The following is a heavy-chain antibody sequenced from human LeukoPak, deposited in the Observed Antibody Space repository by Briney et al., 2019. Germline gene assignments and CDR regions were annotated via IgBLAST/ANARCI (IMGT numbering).Heavy chain of an antibody. CDR2: ISGSGNST. Sequence: GGSLRLSCAASGFTFSSFAMSWVRQAPGKGLEWVSVISGSGNSTYYADSVKGRFTVSRDNSKNTLYLQMNSLRAEDTALYYCARNDGYGGNGYFDYWGQGTLVTGSS. V-gene: IGHV3-23*01. CDR1: GFTFSSFA. J-gene: IGHJ4*02. D-gene: IGHD4-23*01. CDR3: ARNDGYGGNGYFDY.